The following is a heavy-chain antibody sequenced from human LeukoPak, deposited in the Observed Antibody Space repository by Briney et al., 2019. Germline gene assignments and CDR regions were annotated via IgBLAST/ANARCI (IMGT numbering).Heavy chain of an antibody. CDR1: GFTFSSYG. D-gene: IGHD1-26*01. J-gene: IGHJ4*02. CDR3: AKDPNLLVGATGFDY. Sequence: GGSLRLSCAASGFTFSSYGMHWVRQAPGKGLEWVAFIRYDGSNKYYADSVKGRFTISRDNSKNTLYLQMNSLRAEDTAVYYCAKDPNLLVGATGFDYWGQGTLVTVSS. CDR2: IRYDGSNK. V-gene: IGHV3-30*02.